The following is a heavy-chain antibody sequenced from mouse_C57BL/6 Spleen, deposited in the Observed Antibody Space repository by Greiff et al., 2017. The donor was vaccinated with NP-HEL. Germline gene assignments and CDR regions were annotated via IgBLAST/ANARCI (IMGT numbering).Heavy chain of an antibody. CDR3: ARSGGQLRLRGYFDY. D-gene: IGHD3-2*02. Sequence: QVQLQQPGAELVMPGASVKLSCKASGYTFTSYWMHWVKQRPGQGLEWIGEIDPSDSYTNYNQKFKGKSTLTVDKSSSTAYMQLSSLTSEDSAVYYCARSGGQLRLRGYFDYWGQGTTLTVSS. CDR1: GYTFTSYW. J-gene: IGHJ2*01. V-gene: IGHV1-69*01. CDR2: IDPSDSYT.